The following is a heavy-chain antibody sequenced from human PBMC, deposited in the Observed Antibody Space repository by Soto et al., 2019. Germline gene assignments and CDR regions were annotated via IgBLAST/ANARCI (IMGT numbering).Heavy chain of an antibody. D-gene: IGHD1-26*01. CDR3: ARVGATGGDGVAFDI. CDR2: ISAYNGNT. V-gene: IGHV1-18*01. J-gene: IGHJ3*02. CDR1: GYAFTIYG. Sequence: ASVKVSCKASGYAFTIYGISWVRQTPGQGLEWMGWISAYNGNTNYAQKLQGRVTMTTDTSTSTAYMELRSLRSDDTAVYYCARVGATGGDGVAFDIWGQGTMVTV.